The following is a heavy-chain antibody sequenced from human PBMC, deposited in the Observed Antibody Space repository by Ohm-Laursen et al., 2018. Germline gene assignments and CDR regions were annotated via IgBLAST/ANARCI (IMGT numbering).Heavy chain of an antibody. CDR1: GFTFSSYS. D-gene: IGHD6-19*01. Sequence: SLRLSCTASGFTFSSYSMNWVRQAPGKGLEWVSRISGSGGSTHHADSVKGRFTISRDNAKNSLYLQMNSLRAEDTAVYSCAVGDRGTTAVAGDFWGPGTLVTVSS. V-gene: IGHV3-21*01. J-gene: IGHJ4*02. CDR3: AVGDRGTTAVAGDF. CDR2: ISGSGGST.